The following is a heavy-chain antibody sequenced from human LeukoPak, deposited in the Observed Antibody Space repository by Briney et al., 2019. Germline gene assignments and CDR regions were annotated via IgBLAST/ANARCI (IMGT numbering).Heavy chain of an antibody. CDR3: ARPLTVFAVLTRFDP. CDR1: GGSIISSSYY. CDR2: IYYSGST. J-gene: IGHJ5*02. V-gene: IGHV4-39*01. Sequence: SETLSLTCTVSGGSIISSSYYWGWIRQPPGKGLEWIGSIYYSGSTYYNPSLKSRVTISVDTSKSQFSLKLSSLTAADTPVYYCARPLTVFAVLTRFDPWGQGTLVTVSS. D-gene: IGHD3-3*01.